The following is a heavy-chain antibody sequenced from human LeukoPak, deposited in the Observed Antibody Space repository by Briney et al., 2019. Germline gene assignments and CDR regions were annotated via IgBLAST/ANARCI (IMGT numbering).Heavy chain of an antibody. D-gene: IGHD4-17*01. CDR2: IYYSGST. CDR1: HGSLNSYY. Sequence: PSETLSLTCTVSHGSLNSYYWSWIRQPPGKGLEWIGSIYYSGSTKYNTSLKSRVTISLETSTNQLSLKLSAVTAAETPVYYCVRVRAPVTTKVSYFQHWGQGTLVTVSS. V-gene: IGHV4-59*12. CDR3: VRVRAPVTTKVSYFQH. J-gene: IGHJ1*01.